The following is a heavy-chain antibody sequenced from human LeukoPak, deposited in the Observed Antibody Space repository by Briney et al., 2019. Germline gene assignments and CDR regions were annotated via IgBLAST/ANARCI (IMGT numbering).Heavy chain of an antibody. V-gene: IGHV3-30-3*01. J-gene: IGHJ4*02. Sequence: PGGSLRLSCVVSGFTFSSYAMYWVRQAPGKGLEWLAVISYDSGNKYYADSVKGRFTISRDNSKNTLYLQMNSLRAEDTAVYYCARGYCSGGSCYLFDYWGQGTLVTVSS. CDR2: ISYDSGNK. CDR1: GFTFSSYA. CDR3: ARGYCSGGSCYLFDY. D-gene: IGHD2-15*01.